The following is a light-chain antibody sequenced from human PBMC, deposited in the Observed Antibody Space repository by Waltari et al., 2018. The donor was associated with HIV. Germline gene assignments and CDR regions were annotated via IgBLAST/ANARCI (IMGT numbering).Light chain of an antibody. V-gene: IGKV1-12*01. CDR1: QFISTS. Sequence: DLQMTQSPSSMSASVGDRVTIPCRASQFISTSLAWYQQRPSRAPKLLIFAASRLQSGVPSRFSGGGSGTQFTLTINRLQPEDLATYYCQQAFSFPHTFGQGT. CDR2: AAS. J-gene: IGKJ2*01. CDR3: QQAFSFPHT.